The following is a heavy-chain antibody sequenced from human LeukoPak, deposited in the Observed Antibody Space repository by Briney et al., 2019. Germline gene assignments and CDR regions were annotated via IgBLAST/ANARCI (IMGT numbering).Heavy chain of an antibody. CDR2: ISGSGGST. CDR3: AKGRYIVVVPAVVFDY. Sequence: GGSLRLSCAASGFTFSSYAMSWVRQAPGKGLEWVSAISGSGGSTYYADSVKGRFTISRDNSKNTLYLQMNSLRAEDTAVYYCAKGRYIVVVPAVVFDYWGQGTLVTVSS. J-gene: IGHJ4*02. V-gene: IGHV3-23*01. D-gene: IGHD2-2*01. CDR1: GFTFSSYA.